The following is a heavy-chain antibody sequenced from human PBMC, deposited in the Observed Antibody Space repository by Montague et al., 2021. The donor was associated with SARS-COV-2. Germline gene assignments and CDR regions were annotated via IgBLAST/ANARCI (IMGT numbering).Heavy chain of an antibody. V-gene: IGHV4-31*03. D-gene: IGHD3-16*01. CDR1: GGSFNSDGYF. J-gene: IGHJ4*02. Sequence: TRSLTCSVSGGSFNSDGYFWSWIRQPPGKRLEWIGYISNSGRTFYXPSLKSRVTISVHTSRNQLSLNVKSVTAADTAVYYCARHRSYDVVTSYPDFWGQGILVTVSS. CDR3: ARHRSYDVVTSYPDF. CDR2: ISNSGRT.